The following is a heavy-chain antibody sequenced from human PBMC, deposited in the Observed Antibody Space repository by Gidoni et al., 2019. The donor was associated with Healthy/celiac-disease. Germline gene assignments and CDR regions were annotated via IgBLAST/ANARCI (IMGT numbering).Heavy chain of an antibody. CDR2: IIPILGIA. CDR1: GGTFSSYA. CDR3: ARVPEFGELFAAT. Sequence: QVQLVQSGAGVKKPGSSVKVSCKASGGTFSSYAISRVRQAPGQGLEWMGRIIPILGIANYAQKFQGRVTITADKSTSTAYMELSSLRSEDTAVYYCARVPEFGELFAATWGQGTLVTVSS. V-gene: IGHV1-69*09. D-gene: IGHD3-10*01. J-gene: IGHJ4*02.